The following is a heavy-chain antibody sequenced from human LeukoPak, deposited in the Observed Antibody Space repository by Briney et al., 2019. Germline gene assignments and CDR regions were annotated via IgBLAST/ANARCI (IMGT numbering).Heavy chain of an antibody. J-gene: IGHJ4*02. CDR3: AKGGLHYHDSNPIDY. Sequence: GGSLRLSCAASSFTFSTYGMHWVRQAPGKGLEWVAVLWSDGSNKYYANSVKGRFTISRDNSKNTLYLQMNSLRAEDTAVYYCAKGGLHYHDSNPIDYWGQGTLVTVSS. CDR2: LWSDGSNK. V-gene: IGHV3-30*02. D-gene: IGHD3-22*01. CDR1: SFTFSTYG.